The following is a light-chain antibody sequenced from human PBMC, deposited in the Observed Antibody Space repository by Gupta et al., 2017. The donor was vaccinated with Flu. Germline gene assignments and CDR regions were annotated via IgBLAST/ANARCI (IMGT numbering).Light chain of an antibody. CDR1: QGIRTY. Sequence: SFLYKSVGDRVTSTCRASQGIRTYLDRYKQKPGKAPKLLIYDASTCQSGVPSRFSGSGYGKELTLTNSNRQPEDFATYYCHQRNSYPPLTFGQGTRLEI. V-gene: IGKV1-9*01. J-gene: IGKJ5*01. CDR2: DAS. CDR3: HQRNSYPPLT.